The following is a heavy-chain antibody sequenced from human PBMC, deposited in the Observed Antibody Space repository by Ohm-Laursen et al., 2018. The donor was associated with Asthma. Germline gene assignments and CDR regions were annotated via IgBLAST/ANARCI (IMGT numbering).Heavy chain of an antibody. J-gene: IGHJ4*02. V-gene: IGHV4-31*03. CDR1: GGSISSGGYY. CDR3: ARVNQPPFHYYDSSGEFDY. Sequence: PSETLSLTCIVSGGSISSGGYYWSWIRQHPGKGLEWIGYIYYSGSTYYNPSLKSRVTISVDTSKNQFSLKLSSVTAADTAVYYCARVNQPPFHYYDSSGEFDYWGQGTLVTVSS. CDR2: IYYSGST. D-gene: IGHD3-22*01.